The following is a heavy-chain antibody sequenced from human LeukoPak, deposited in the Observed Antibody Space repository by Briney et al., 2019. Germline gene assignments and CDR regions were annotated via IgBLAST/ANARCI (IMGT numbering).Heavy chain of an antibody. V-gene: IGHV4-39*01. Sequence: SETLSLTXTVSGGSISSSSYYWGWIRQPPGEGLEWIGSIYYSGSTYYNPSLKSRVTISVDTSKNQFSLKLSSVTAADTAVYYCASGDQLLVPDYWGQGTLVTVSS. CDR2: IYYSGST. D-gene: IGHD2-2*01. J-gene: IGHJ4*02. CDR3: ASGDQLLVPDY. CDR1: GGSISSSSYY.